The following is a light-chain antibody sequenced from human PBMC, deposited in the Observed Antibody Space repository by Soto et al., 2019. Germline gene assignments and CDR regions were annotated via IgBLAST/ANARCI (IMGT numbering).Light chain of an antibody. CDR1: QSVSSSY. Sequence: EIVLTQSPGTLSLSPGERATLSCRPSQSVSSSYLAWYQQKPGQAPRLLIYGASSRATGIPDRFSGSGSGTDFTLTISRLEPEDFAVYYCQQYGSSLTWTFGQGTKVDI. CDR2: GAS. J-gene: IGKJ1*01. V-gene: IGKV3-20*01. CDR3: QQYGSSLTWT.